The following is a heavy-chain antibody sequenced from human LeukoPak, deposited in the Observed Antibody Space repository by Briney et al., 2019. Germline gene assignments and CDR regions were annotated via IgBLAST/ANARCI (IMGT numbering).Heavy chain of an antibody. CDR2: INSDGSST. CDR1: GFTFSSYW. CDR3: AKWGDYDILTGYYVPDY. V-gene: IGHV3-74*01. J-gene: IGHJ4*02. Sequence: GGSLRLSCAASGFTFSSYWMHWVRQAPGKGLVWVSRINSDGSSTSYADSVKGRFTISRDNAKNTLYLQVNSLRAEDTAVYYCAKWGDYDILTGYYVPDYWGQGTLVTVSS. D-gene: IGHD3-9*01.